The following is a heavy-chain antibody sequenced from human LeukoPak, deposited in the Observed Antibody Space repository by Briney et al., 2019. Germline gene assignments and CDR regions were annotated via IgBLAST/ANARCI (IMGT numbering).Heavy chain of an antibody. V-gene: IGHV3-7*04. J-gene: IGHJ3*02. CDR1: GFTFSNYW. CDR2: IHQNGSNI. Sequence: GGSLRLSCAASGFTFSNYWMSWVRQAPGKGLEWVANIHQNGSNIHYVDSVKGRFTISRDNDKNSLYLKMNSLRAEDTAVYYCARVVVAVYDAFDIWGQGTMVTVSS. D-gene: IGHD2-15*01. CDR3: ARVVVAVYDAFDI.